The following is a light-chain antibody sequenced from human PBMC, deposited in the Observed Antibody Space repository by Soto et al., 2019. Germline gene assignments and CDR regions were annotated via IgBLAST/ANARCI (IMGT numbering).Light chain of an antibody. V-gene: IGKV3-20*01. CDR3: QQYGSSPRT. Sequence: EIVLTQSPGTLSSPPGERATLSCRASQSVRSDYLAWYQQKPGQAPRLHIYGASTRATGIPDRFTGSGSGTDFTLTISRLEPEDFAVYYCQQYGSSPRTFGQGTKVEIK. J-gene: IGKJ1*01. CDR1: QSVRSDY. CDR2: GAS.